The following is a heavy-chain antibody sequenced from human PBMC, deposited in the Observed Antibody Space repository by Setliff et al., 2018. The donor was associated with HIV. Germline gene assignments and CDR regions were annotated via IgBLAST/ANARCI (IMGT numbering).Heavy chain of an antibody. V-gene: IGHV4-34*12. CDR2: IIHSGST. CDR1: GGSLNGFY. Sequence: SETLSLTCAFYGGSLNGFYWSWVRQPPGKGLEWIGEIIHSGSTNYNPSLKRRVTISVDTSKNQFSLKLSSMTAADTALYYCAREVDNPRDAFDIWAQGTMVTVSS. J-gene: IGHJ3*02. CDR3: AREVDNPRDAFDI.